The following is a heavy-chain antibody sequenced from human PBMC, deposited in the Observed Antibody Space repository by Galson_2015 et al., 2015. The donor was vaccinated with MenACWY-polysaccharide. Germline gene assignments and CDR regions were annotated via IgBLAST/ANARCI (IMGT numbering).Heavy chain of an antibody. J-gene: IGHJ4*02. D-gene: IGHD1-26*01. V-gene: IGHV6-1*01. CDR2: TYYRSKWHN. Sequence: CAISGDSVSSHNAAWNWVRQSPSRGLEWLGRTYYRSKWHNDYAVSVKSRITINPDTSKNQFSLQLSFVTPEDTAVYYCVRDNSGLRAFDYWGQGTLVTVSS. CDR3: VRDNSGLRAFDY. CDR1: GDSVSSHNAA.